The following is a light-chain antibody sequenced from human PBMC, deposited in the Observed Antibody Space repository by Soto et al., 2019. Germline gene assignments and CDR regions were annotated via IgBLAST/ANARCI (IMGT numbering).Light chain of an antibody. Sequence: IVMTQSGATLSVSPGERATLSCRASQSVSSNLAWYQQKPGQAPRLLIYGASNRATGIPDRFSGSGSGTDFTLTISRLEPEDFAVYYCQQYGSSGTFGQGTKVDIK. CDR3: QQYGSSGT. CDR1: QSVSSN. CDR2: GAS. J-gene: IGKJ1*01. V-gene: IGKV3-20*01.